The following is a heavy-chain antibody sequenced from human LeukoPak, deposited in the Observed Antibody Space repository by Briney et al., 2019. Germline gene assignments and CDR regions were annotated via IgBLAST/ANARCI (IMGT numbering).Heavy chain of an antibody. CDR3: VKRELGYCSSTSCYDS. D-gene: IGHD2-2*01. Sequence: GGPLRLSCSASGFTFSNYAMHWVRQAPGKGLEYVSAISSNGGITYYADSVKGRFTISRDNSKNALYLQMSNLRAEDTAVYYCVKRELGYCSSTSCYDSWGQGTLVTVSS. CDR1: GFTFSNYA. CDR2: ISSNGGIT. J-gene: IGHJ5*01. V-gene: IGHV3-64D*06.